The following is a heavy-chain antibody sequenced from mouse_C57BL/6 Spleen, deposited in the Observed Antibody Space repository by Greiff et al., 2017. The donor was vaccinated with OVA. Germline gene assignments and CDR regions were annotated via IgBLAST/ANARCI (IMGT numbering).Heavy chain of an antibody. CDR2: IYPRDGST. V-gene: IGHV1-78*01. CDR3: ARCDDGYPFYYAMDY. CDR1: GYTFTDHT. Sequence: VQLQQSDAELVKPGASVKISCKVSGYTFTDHTIHWMKQRPEQGLEWIGYIYPRDGSTKYNEKFKGKATLTADKSSSTAYMQLNSLTSEDSAVYFCARCDDGYPFYYAMDYWGQGTSVTVSS. D-gene: IGHD2-3*01. J-gene: IGHJ4*01.